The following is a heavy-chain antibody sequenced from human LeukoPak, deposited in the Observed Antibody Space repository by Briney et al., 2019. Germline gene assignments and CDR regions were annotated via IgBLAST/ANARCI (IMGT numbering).Heavy chain of an antibody. CDR2: ISSSSSYI. Sequence: GGSLRLSCAASGFTFSSYSMNWVRQAPGKGLEWVSSISSSSSYIYYADSVKGRFTISRDNAKNSLYLQMNSLRAEDTAVYYCASDRIQLWLDAFDIWGQGTMVTVSS. CDR3: ASDRIQLWLDAFDI. CDR1: GFTFSSYS. D-gene: IGHD5-18*01. J-gene: IGHJ3*02. V-gene: IGHV3-21*01.